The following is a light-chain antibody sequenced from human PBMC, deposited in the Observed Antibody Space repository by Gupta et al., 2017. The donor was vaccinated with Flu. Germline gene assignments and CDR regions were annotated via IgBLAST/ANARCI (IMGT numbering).Light chain of an antibody. J-gene: IGKJ4*01. V-gene: IGKV1-33*01. Sequence: PSSLSASVGDRVTVTCQASQDISNYLNWYQQKAGKAPKLLIYDASNLETGVPSRFSGSGSGTDFTFTISSLQPEDFATYFCQQYYNLPLTFAGGTKVGIK. CDR3: QQYYNLPLT. CDR1: QDISNY. CDR2: DAS.